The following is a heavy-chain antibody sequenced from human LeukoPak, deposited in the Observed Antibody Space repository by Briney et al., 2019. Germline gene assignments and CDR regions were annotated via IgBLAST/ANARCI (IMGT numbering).Heavy chain of an antibody. D-gene: IGHD3-10*01. CDR3: ARQREISSGFGHKSALF. CDR1: GGSFSGYY. Sequence: PSETLSLTCVVYGGSFSGYYWTWIRQSPGKGLEWIGEINHSGSTNFNPSLKSRVTISVDTSKNQFSLTLTSVTAGDTAVYYCARQREISSGFGHKSALFWGQGTMVTVSS. CDR2: INHSGST. V-gene: IGHV4-34*01. J-gene: IGHJ3*01.